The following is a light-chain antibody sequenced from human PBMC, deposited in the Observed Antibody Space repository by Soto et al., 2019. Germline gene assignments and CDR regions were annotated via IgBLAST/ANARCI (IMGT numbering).Light chain of an antibody. CDR1: QSLRSSY. J-gene: IGKJ1*01. CDR3: QQYDTSPRT. Sequence: EIVLTQSPGTLSLSPGEMATLSCRSSQSLRSSYLAWYQQKPGQAPRILIYAASSRATGIPDRFSGSGSETDFTLTISRLEPEDSAVYYCQQYDTSPRTFGQGTKVDIK. CDR2: AAS. V-gene: IGKV3-20*01.